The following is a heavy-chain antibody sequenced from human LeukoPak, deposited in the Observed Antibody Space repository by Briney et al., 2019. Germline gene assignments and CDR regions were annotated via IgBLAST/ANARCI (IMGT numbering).Heavy chain of an antibody. V-gene: IGHV3-48*03. Sequence: GGSLRLSCAASGFTFSSFEMNWVRQALGKALEWISLIISSGDDIFYADSVKGRFTISRDNAKNSLYLQMNSLRAEDTAVYYCARFPIQMVRGITSYYYGMDVWGQGTTVTVSS. CDR2: IISSGDDI. CDR3: ARFPIQMVRGITSYYYGMDV. D-gene: IGHD3-10*01. CDR1: GFTFSSFE. J-gene: IGHJ6*02.